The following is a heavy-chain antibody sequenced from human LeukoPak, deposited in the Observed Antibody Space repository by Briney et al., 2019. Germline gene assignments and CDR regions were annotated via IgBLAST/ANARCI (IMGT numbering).Heavy chain of an antibody. D-gene: IGHD2-21*02. V-gene: IGHV4-59*01. J-gene: IGHJ4*02. CDR2: IYYSGST. CDR3: AGVVTAIPRHYYFDY. Sequence: SETLSLTCTVSGGSLSSYYWSWLRQPPGKGLEWIGYIYYSGSTNYNPSLKSRVTISVDTSKNQFSLKLSSVTAADTAVYYCAGVVTAIPRHYYFDYWGQGTLVTVSS. CDR1: GGSLSSYY.